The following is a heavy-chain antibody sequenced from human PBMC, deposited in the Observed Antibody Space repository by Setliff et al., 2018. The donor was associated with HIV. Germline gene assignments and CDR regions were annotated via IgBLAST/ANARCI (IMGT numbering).Heavy chain of an antibody. J-gene: IGHJ6*02. CDR2: IGGSTGST. CDR1: GFAFDNYC. D-gene: IGHD1-26*01. Sequence: VSLRLSCAASGFAFDNYCMTWVRQAPGKGLEWVSAIGGSTGSTYYADSVEGRFTISTDNSKNTLYLQMNSLRAEDTAVYYCAKPLTQWGVSPYHYAVDVWGQGTTVTVSS. V-gene: IGHV3-23*01. CDR3: AKPLTQWGVSPYHYAVDV.